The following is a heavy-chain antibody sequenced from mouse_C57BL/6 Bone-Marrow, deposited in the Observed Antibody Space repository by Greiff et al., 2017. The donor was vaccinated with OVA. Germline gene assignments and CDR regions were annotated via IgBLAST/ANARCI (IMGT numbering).Heavy chain of an antibody. V-gene: IGHV5-17*01. CDR3: ERKNSLAY. CDR1: GFTFSDYG. CDR2: ISSGSSNT. J-gene: IGHJ3*01. Sequence: EVKLVESGGGLVKPGGSLKLSCAASGFTFSDYGMHWVRQAPEKGLEWVAYISSGSSNTYYADTVKGRFTISRDNAKNTLFLQMTSLRSEDTAMYYCERKNSLAYWGQGTLVTVSA.